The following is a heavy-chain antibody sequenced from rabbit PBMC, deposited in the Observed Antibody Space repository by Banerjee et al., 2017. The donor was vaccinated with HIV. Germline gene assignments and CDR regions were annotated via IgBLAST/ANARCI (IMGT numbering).Heavy chain of an antibody. V-gene: IGHV1S7*01. Sequence: QSLEESGGGLVQPGGSLKLSCKASGFDFSSYGVSWVRQAPGKGLEWIGCIYTGSGSAHYASWVNGRFTISSHNAQNTLYLQLNSLTAADTATYFCARRYSGYGYAINLWGPGTLVTVS. D-gene: IGHD6-1*01. J-gene: IGHJ4*01. CDR1: GFDFSSYG. CDR3: ARRYSGYGYAINL. CDR2: IYTGSGSA.